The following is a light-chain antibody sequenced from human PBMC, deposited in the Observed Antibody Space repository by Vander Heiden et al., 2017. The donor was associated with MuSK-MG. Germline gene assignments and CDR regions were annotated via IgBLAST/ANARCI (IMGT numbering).Light chain of an antibody. Sequence: EIVMTQSTATLSVSPGERATLSCRASQSVSSNLAWYQQKPGQAPRLLIYGASTRATGIPARFSGSGSGTEFTLTIRRLQSEDFAVYDCQQYNRWPPLTFGGGTTVEI. CDR2: GAS. CDR3: QQYNRWPPLT. V-gene: IGKV3-15*01. CDR1: QSVSSN. J-gene: IGKJ4*01.